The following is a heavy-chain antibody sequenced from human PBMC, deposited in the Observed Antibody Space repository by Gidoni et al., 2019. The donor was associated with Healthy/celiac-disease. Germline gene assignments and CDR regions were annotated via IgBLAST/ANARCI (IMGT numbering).Heavy chain of an antibody. CDR2: ISYDGSNK. V-gene: IGHV3-30*18. CDR3: AKDLGARDYYYYGMDV. CDR1: GVTFSSYG. D-gene: IGHD1-26*01. Sequence: QVQLVESGGGVVQPGRSLRLSCAASGVTFSSYGMHWVRQAPGKGLEWVAVISYDGSNKYYAYSVKGRFTISRDNSKTTLYLQMNSLRAEDTAVYYCAKDLGARDYYYYGMDVWGQGTTVTVSS. J-gene: IGHJ6*02.